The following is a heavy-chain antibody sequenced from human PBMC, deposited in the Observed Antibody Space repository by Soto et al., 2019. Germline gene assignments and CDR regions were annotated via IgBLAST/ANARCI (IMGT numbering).Heavy chain of an antibody. CDR1: GFNFDHYV. CDR2: ISWNSDTI. D-gene: IGHD2-15*01. Sequence: EVHLVESGGGLVQPGRSLRLSCAASGFNFDHYVMHWVRQVPGKGLEWVSGISWNSDTIRYADSVKGRFTMSRDNAKNSLYLQMNSLRPEDSALYFCAKVAVADTQPRYYSCGMDVWGQATTVTVSS. CDR3: AKVAVADTQPRYYSCGMDV. V-gene: IGHV3-9*01. J-gene: IGHJ6*02.